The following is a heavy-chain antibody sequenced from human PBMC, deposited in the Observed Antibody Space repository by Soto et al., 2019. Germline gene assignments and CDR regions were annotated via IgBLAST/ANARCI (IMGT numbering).Heavy chain of an antibody. J-gene: IGHJ4*02. CDR1: GFTFSDYA. CDR2: ISAGGST. CDR3: ANVPIWCSSTSCYTEGFDY. V-gene: IGHV3-23*01. Sequence: EVQLLDSGGGLVQPGGSLRLSCTASGFTFSDYAMSWVRQPPRKGLEWVSVISAGGSTYYADSVKGRFTVSRANSKNTLYLQMNSLRAEDTAVYYCANVPIWCSSTSCYTEGFDYWGQGTLVTVSS. D-gene: IGHD2-2*02.